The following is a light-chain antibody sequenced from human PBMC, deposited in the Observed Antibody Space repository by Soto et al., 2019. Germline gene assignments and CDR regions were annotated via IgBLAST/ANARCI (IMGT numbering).Light chain of an antibody. CDR1: SSDGGGYNY. J-gene: IGLJ1*01. CDR3: SSYTSRSNLNV. V-gene: IGLV2-14*01. CDR2: DVS. Sequence: QSVLTQPASGSWVPVQWISISSTGTSSDGGGYNYVYWYKQHPGKAPKLMIYDVSNRHSGVTNRFSGSKSGNTASLTISGLKAEDDADYNCSSYTSRSNLNVFGTGPKVT.